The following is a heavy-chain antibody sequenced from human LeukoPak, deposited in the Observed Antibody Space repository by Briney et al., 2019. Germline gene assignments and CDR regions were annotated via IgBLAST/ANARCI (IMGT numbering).Heavy chain of an antibody. Sequence: GASVKVSCKASGGTFSSYAISWVRQAPGQGLEWMGRIIPILGIANYAQKFQGRVTITAEKYTSTAYMELSRLRSGDTAVYYCARENIVVVPAAEIYYYYFGMDVWGQGTTVTVSS. CDR1: GGTFSSYA. CDR3: ARENIVVVPAAEIYYYYFGMDV. D-gene: IGHD2-2*01. V-gene: IGHV1-69*04. J-gene: IGHJ6*02. CDR2: IIPILGIA.